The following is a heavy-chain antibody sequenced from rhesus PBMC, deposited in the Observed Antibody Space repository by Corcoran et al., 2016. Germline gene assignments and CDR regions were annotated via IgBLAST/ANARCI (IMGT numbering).Heavy chain of an antibody. V-gene: IGHV4-65*02. J-gene: IGHJ5-2*02. CDR2: IGGSSGST. CDR3: ARTVLAAAGTTLDV. CDR1: GGSISSSNW. Sequence: QVQLQESGPGLVKPSETLSLTCAVSGGSISSSNWWSWIRQPPGKGLEWIGNIGGSSGSTYYNPSLKSRVTISKDTSKNQFSLKLSSVTAADTAVYYCARTVLAAAGTTLDVWGRGVLVTVSS. D-gene: IGHD6-31*01.